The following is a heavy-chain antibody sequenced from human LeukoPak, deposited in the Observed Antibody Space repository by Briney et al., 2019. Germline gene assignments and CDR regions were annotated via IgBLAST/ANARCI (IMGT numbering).Heavy chain of an antibody. D-gene: IGHD3-10*01. V-gene: IGHV4-30-2*01. J-gene: IGHJ2*01. CDR1: GGSISSGGYS. CDR2: IYHSGST. Sequence: PSETLSLTCAVSGGSISSGGYSWSWIRQPPGKGLEWIGYIYHSGSTYYNPSLKSRVTISVDRSKNQFSLKLSSVTAADTAVYYCARDMAVRGEAYWYFDLWGRGTLVTVSS. CDR3: ARDMAVRGEAYWYFDL.